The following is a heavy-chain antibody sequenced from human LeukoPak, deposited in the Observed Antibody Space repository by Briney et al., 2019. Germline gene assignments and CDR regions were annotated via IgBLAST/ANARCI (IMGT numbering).Heavy chain of an antibody. CDR2: IYHSGTT. CDR3: ARAFLVGYSPEEYFFDY. Sequence: PSETLSLTCTVSGYSISSGYYWGWIRQPPGKGLEWIGSIYHSGTTNYNPSLKSRVTISVDKSMNHFSLKLNSVTAADTAVYYCARAFLVGYSPEEYFFDYWGQGTLVTVSS. V-gene: IGHV4-38-2*02. CDR1: GYSISSGYY. J-gene: IGHJ4*02. D-gene: IGHD2-15*01.